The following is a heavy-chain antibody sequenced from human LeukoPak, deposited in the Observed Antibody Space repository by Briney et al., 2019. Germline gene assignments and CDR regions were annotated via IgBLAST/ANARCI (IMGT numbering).Heavy chain of an antibody. CDR2: IRYDGGNK. V-gene: IGHV3-30*02. Sequence: GGSLRLSRAASGFSFSTYAMHWVRQAPGKGLEWVAFIRYDGGNKYYVDSVKGRFTISRDNSKNTLYLQMNSLRPEDTAVYYCAKDGPRRDGYNDHWGQGTLVTVSS. J-gene: IGHJ4*02. D-gene: IGHD5-24*01. CDR3: AKDGPRRDGYNDH. CDR1: GFSFSTYA.